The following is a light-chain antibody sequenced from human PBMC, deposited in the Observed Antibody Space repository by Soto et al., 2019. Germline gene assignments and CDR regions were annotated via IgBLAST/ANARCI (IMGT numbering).Light chain of an antibody. CDR3: LQDYGNPFT. J-gene: IGKJ4*01. CDR1: RGVGHD. Sequence: AIQMTQSPSSLSASVGDTVTITCRASRGVGHDLGWYQQKPGKAPKLLIYHASTLQSGVPSRFSGSVSGTDFTLTISSLQAEDFATYYCLQDYGNPFTCGGGTKVEIK. V-gene: IGKV1-6*01. CDR2: HAS.